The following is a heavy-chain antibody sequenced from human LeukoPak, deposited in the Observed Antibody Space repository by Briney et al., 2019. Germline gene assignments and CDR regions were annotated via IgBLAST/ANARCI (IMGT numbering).Heavy chain of an antibody. CDR1: GGSFSGYY. CDR2: INHSGST. V-gene: IGHV4-34*01. D-gene: IGHD2-2*01. CDR3: ARVTLIVVVAWFDP. Sequence: SETLSLTCAVYGGSFSGYYWSWIRQPPGKGLEWIGEINHSGSTNYNPSLKSRVTISVDTSKNQFSLKLSSVTAADTAVYYCARVTLIVVVAWFDPWGQGTLVIVSS. J-gene: IGHJ5*02.